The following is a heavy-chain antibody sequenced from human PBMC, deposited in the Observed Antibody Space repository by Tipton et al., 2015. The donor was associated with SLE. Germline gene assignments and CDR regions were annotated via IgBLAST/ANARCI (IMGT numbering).Heavy chain of an antibody. Sequence: TLSLTCTVSGGSISSYYWSWIRQPAGKGLEWIGRIYTSGSTNYNPSLKSRVTMSVDTSKNQFSLKLSSVTAADTAVYYCARDRVVGAIGWFDPWGQGTLVTVSS. V-gene: IGHV4-4*07. CDR3: ARDRVVGAIGWFDP. CDR2: IYTSGST. CDR1: GGSISSYY. J-gene: IGHJ5*02. D-gene: IGHD1-26*01.